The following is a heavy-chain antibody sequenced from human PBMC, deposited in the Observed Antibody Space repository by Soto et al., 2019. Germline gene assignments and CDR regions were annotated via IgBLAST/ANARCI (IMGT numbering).Heavy chain of an antibody. V-gene: IGHV4-30-4*01. D-gene: IGHD3-10*01. CDR2: IYYNETA. CDR1: GASVTSGDFY. Sequence: QVQLQEPGPRLVSPSETLSLTCTVCGASVTSGDFYWSWIRQPPGKGLEWIGYIYYNETAYYTPSLKSRTAISVDTSKNHFTLTLTSVTAADTAIYYCGALLAGGWGQGSLVTVSS. CDR3: GALLAGG. J-gene: IGHJ4*02.